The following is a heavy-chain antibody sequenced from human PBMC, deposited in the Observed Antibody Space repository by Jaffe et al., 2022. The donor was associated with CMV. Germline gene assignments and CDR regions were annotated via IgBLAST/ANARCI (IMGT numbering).Heavy chain of an antibody. CDR1: GFTFSSYG. D-gene: IGHD6-13*01. V-gene: IGHV3-33*01. CDR3: ARGDIAAAPYYYGMDV. CDR2: IWYDGSNK. J-gene: IGHJ6*02. Sequence: QVQLVESGGGVVQPGRSLRLSCAASGFTFSSYGMHWVRQAPGKGLEWVAVIWYDGSNKYYADSVKGRFTISRDNSKNTLYLQMNSLRAEDTAVYYCARGDIAAAPYYYGMDVWGQGTTVTVSS.